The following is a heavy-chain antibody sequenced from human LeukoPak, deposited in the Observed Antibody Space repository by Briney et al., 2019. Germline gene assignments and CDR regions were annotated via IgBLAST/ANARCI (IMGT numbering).Heavy chain of an antibody. V-gene: IGHV3-23*01. CDR1: GFTFSSYA. D-gene: IGHD3-3*01. Sequence: GGSLRLSCAASGFTFSSYAMSWVRQAPGKGLEWVSAISGSGGSTYYADSVKGRFTISRDNSKNTLYLQMNSLRAEDTAVYYCAKDNFTIFGVVINRPQILQHWGQGTLVTVSS. J-gene: IGHJ1*01. CDR2: ISGSGGST. CDR3: AKDNFTIFGVVINRPQILQH.